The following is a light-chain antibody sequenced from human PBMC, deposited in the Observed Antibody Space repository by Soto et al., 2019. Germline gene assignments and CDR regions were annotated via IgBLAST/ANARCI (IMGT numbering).Light chain of an antibody. J-gene: IGKJ3*01. CDR1: QSVSSN. CDR2: GSS. Sequence: EIVMTQSPATLSVSPGERATLSCRASQSVSSNLAWYQQKPGQAPRFLIYGSSSRATGIPDRFSGSGSGTDFTLTISRLEPEDFSVYYCHQYGTAPLTFGPGTKVDIK. V-gene: IGKV3-20*01. CDR3: HQYGTAPLT.